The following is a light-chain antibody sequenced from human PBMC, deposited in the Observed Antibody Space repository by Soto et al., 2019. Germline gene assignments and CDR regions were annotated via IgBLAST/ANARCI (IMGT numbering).Light chain of an antibody. CDR1: ALPKMF. Sequence: SYELTQPPSVSVSPGQTARITCSGDALPKMFAYWFQQKPGQAPVLVIYKDSERPSGIPERFSGSSSGTAVTLTISGVQAEDEADYYCQSADSSGSFVFGKGTKVTVL. CDR2: KDS. V-gene: IGLV3-25*02. CDR3: QSADSSGSFV. J-gene: IGLJ1*01.